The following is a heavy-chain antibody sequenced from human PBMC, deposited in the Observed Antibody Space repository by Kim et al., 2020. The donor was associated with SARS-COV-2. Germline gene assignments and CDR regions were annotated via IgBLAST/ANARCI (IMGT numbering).Heavy chain of an antibody. CDR3: ARGIGNYVWGSYQGMDV. V-gene: IGHV4-34*01. CDR2: INHSGST. D-gene: IGHD3-16*01. CDR1: GGSFSGYY. Sequence: SETLSLTCAVYGGSFSGYYWSWIRQPPGKGLEWIGEINHSGSTNYNPSLKSRVTISVDTSKNQFSLKLSSVTAADTAVYYCARGIGNYVWGSYQGMDVWGQGTKVTVSS. J-gene: IGHJ6*02.